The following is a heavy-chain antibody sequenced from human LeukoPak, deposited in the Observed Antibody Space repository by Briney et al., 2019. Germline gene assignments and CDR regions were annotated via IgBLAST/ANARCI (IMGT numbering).Heavy chain of an antibody. CDR3: ARAYCSSTSCYVGDL. D-gene: IGHD2-2*01. CDR1: GGTFSSYA. V-gene: IGHV1-69*13. J-gene: IGHJ5*02. Sequence: SVKVSCKASGGTFSSYAISWVRQAPGRGLEWMGGIIPIFGTANYAQKFQGRVTITADESTSTAYMELSSLRSEDTAVYYCARAYCSSTSCYVGDLWGQGTLVTVSS. CDR2: IIPIFGTA.